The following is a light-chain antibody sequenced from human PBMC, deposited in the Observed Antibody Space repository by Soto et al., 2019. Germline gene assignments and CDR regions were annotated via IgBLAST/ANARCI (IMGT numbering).Light chain of an antibody. CDR2: DTS. V-gene: IGKV3-11*01. CDR1: QSVGRN. J-gene: IGKJ4*01. Sequence: ETLLTQSPATLSLSPGERATLSCRASQSVGRNLAWYQQKPGQAPRLLIYDTSNRATGIPARFSGSGSGTDFTLTISSLEPEDFAVYFCQQRIYSPTFGGGTKVDIK. CDR3: QQRIYSPT.